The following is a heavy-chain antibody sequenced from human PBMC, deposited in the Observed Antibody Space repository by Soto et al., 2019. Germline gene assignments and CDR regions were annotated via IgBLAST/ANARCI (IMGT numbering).Heavy chain of an antibody. J-gene: IGHJ6*02. CDR1: GVSISSYY. CDR2: IYYSGST. V-gene: IGHV4-59*01. CDR3: ARESMGTAAVGWLYYYGMDV. Sequence: SETLSLTCTVSGVSISSYYWSWIRQPPGKGLEWIGYIYYSGSTNYNPSLKSRVTISVDTSKNQFSLKLSSVTAADTAVYYCARESMGTAAVGWLYYYGMDVWGQGTTVTVSS. D-gene: IGHD6-13*01.